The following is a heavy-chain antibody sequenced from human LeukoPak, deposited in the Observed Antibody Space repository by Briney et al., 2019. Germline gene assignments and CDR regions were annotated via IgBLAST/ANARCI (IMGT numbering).Heavy chain of an antibody. D-gene: IGHD3-9*01. CDR1: GFTFTSSA. V-gene: IGHV1-58*02. J-gene: IGHJ5*02. CDR2: IVVGSGNT. CDR3: AATKLRYFDRLYYIGPGVDNWFDP. Sequence: SVKVSCKASGFTFTSSAMQWVRHARGQRLEWIGWIVVGSGNTNYAQKFQERVTITRDMSTSTAYMELSSLRSEDTAVYYCAATKLRYFDRLYYIGPGVDNWFDPWGQGTLVTVSS.